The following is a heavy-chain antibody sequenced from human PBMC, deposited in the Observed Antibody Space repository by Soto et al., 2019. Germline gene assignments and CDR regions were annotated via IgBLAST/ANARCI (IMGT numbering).Heavy chain of an antibody. CDR2: ISYDGSNK. D-gene: IGHD3-10*01. J-gene: IGHJ6*02. CDR1: GFTFSSYA. CDR3: AKSGSVLWFGELLTYGMDV. V-gene: IGHV3-30*18. Sequence: GGSLRLSCVASGFTFSSYAMSWVRQAPGKGLEWVAVISYDGSNKYYADSVKGRFTISRDNSKNTLYLQMNSLRAEDTAVYYCAKSGSVLWFGELLTYGMDVWGQGTTVTVSS.